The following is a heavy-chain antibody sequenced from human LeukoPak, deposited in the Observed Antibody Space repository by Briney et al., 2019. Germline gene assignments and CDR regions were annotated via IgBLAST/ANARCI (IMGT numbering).Heavy chain of an antibody. Sequence: ETLSLTCTVSGGSIRSSSYYWGWIRQPPGTGLEWLGSIYYSGSTYYNPSLKSRVTISLDTSKNQFSLKLSSVTAADTALYYCARVGTDSSSWYTTPFFDYWGQGTLVTVSS. CDR2: IYYSGST. CDR3: ARVGTDSSSWYTTPFFDY. J-gene: IGHJ4*02. V-gene: IGHV4-39*07. CDR1: GGSIRSSSYY. D-gene: IGHD6-13*01.